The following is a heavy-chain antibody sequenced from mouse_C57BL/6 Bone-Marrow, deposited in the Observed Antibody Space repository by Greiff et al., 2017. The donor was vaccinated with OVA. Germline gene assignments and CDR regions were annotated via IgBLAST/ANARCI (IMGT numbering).Heavy chain of an antibody. D-gene: IGHD1-1*01. CDR1: GFTFSSYG. V-gene: IGHV5-6*01. Sequence: EVKLMESGGDLVKPGGSLKLSCAASGFTFSSYGMSWVRQTPDKRLEWVATISSGGSYTYYPDSVKGRFTISRDNAKNTLYLQMSSLKSEDTAMYYCARHDYYGSSYDYGGQGTTLTVSS. CDR2: ISSGGSYT. J-gene: IGHJ2*01. CDR3: ARHDYYGSSYDY.